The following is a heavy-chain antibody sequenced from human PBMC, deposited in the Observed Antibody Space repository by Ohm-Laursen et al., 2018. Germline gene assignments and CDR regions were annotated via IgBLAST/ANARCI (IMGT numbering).Heavy chain of an antibody. Sequence: SSVKVSCKASGYTFTSYYMHWVRQAPGQGLEWMGIINPSGGSTSYAQKFQGRVTMTRDTSTSTVYMELSSLRSEDTAVYYCARAGTDYGGKPYYFDYWGQGTLVTVSS. CDR3: ARAGTDYGGKPYYFDY. CDR1: GYTFTSYY. D-gene: IGHD4-23*01. J-gene: IGHJ4*02. V-gene: IGHV1-46*01. CDR2: INPSGGST.